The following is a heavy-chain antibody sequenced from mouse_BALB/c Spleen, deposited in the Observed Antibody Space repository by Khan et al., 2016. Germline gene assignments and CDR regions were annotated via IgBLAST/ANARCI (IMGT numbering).Heavy chain of an antibody. J-gene: IGHJ1*01. CDR3: VSYWDRWYFDV. V-gene: IGHV5-9*03. CDR2: ISSGGDNT. Sequence: EVQLVESGGGLVKPGGSLKLSCAASGFTFSSYIMSWVRQTPEKRLEWIATISSGGDNTYYPDSVKGRFTISRDNAKNNLCLQMSSLRSGDTALYYCVSYWDRWYFDVWGAGTTVTVSS. D-gene: IGHD3-3*01. CDR1: GFTFSSYI.